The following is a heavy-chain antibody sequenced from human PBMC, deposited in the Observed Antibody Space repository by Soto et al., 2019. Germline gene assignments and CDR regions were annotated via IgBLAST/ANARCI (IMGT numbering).Heavy chain of an antibody. J-gene: IGHJ4*02. Sequence: QVQLVESGGGVVQPGRSLRLSCAASGFTFSSYGMHWVRQAPGKGLEWVAVLWYDGSNKYYADSVKGRFTISRDNSKNTLYLQMNSLRAEDTAVYYCAREGRIVGATTFDYWGQGTLVTVSS. CDR2: LWYDGSNK. CDR3: AREGRIVGATTFDY. CDR1: GFTFSSYG. D-gene: IGHD1-26*01. V-gene: IGHV3-33*01.